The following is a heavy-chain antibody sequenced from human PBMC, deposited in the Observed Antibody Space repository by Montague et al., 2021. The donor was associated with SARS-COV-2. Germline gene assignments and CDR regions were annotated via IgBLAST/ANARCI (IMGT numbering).Heavy chain of an antibody. CDR1: GGSISSSNYY. CDR3: ARDDIVLQGVTKGMDV. Sequence: SETLSLTCTVSGGSISSSNYYWGWLRQPPGKGLEWIGNMYYSGSTYYNPSLKSRVTISIDTSKNQFSLKLSSVTAADTAVYYCARDDIVLQGVTKGMDVWGRGTTVTVSS. V-gene: IGHV4-39*07. D-gene: IGHD3-10*01. CDR2: MYYSGST. J-gene: IGHJ6*02.